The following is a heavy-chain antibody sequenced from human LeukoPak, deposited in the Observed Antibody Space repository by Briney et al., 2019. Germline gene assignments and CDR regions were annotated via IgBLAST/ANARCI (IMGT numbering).Heavy chain of an antibody. V-gene: IGHV3-11*04. CDR2: ISSSGSTI. CDR3: ASCYYYYYMDV. J-gene: IGHJ6*03. CDR1: GFTFSDYY. Sequence: GGSLRLSCAASGFTFSDYYMSWIRQAPGKGLEWVSYISSSGSTIYYADSVKGRFTISRDNAKNSLYLQMNSLRAEDTAVYYCASCYYYYYMDVWGKGTTVTVSS.